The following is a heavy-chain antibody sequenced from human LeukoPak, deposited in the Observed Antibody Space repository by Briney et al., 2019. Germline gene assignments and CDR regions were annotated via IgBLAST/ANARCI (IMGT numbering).Heavy chain of an antibody. CDR2: IKQDERET. D-gene: IGHD1-7*01. CDR3: ARIIEGTSRVSNHFYYAIDV. J-gene: IGHJ6*02. CDR1: GFTFSNHW. V-gene: IGHV3-7*01. Sequence: GGSLRLSCAASGFTFSNHWMTWVRQAPGKGLEWVANIKQDERETYYADSLKGRFTISRDNAQNSLFLQIISLRAEDTAVYHCARIIEGTSRVSNHFYYAIDVWGHGTTVTVSS.